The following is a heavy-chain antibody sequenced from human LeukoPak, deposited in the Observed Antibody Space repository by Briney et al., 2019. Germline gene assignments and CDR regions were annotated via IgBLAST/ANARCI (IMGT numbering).Heavy chain of an antibody. CDR2: IYYSGST. J-gene: IGHJ4*02. CDR1: GGSVSSGSYY. CDR3: ARSVPGDVAVAED. Sequence: SETLSLTCTVSGGSVSSGSYYWGWIRQPPGKGLEWIGSIYYSGSTYYNPSLKSRVTISVDTSKNQFSLKLSSVTAADTAVYYCARSVPGDVAVAEDWGQGTLVTVSS. D-gene: IGHD6-19*01. V-gene: IGHV4-39*01.